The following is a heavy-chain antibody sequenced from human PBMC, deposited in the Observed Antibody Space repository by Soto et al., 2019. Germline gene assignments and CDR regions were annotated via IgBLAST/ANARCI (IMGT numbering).Heavy chain of an antibody. Sequence: GGSLRLSCAASGFTVSSNYMSWVRQAPGKGLEWVSVIYSGGSTYYADSVKGRFTISRDNSKNTLYLQMNSLRAEDTAVYYCAREYCSGGSCYDNWGQGTLVTVSS. CDR2: IYSGGST. J-gene: IGHJ4*02. CDR3: AREYCSGGSCYDN. V-gene: IGHV3-53*01. CDR1: GFTVSSNY. D-gene: IGHD2-15*01.